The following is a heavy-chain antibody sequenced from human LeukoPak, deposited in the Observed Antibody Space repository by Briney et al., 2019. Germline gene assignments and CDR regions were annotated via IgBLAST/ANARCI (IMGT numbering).Heavy chain of an antibody. CDR3: VRGFCSSTSCLRRLDY. CDR1: GFTFSSYW. CDR2: IKQDGSEK. J-gene: IGHJ4*02. Sequence: GGSLRLSCAASGFTFSSYWMSWVRQAPGKGLEWVANIKQDGSEKYYVDSVKGRFTISRDNAKNSLYLQMNSLRAEDTAVYYCVRGFCSSTSCLRRLDYWGQGTLATVSS. D-gene: IGHD2-2*01. V-gene: IGHV3-7*04.